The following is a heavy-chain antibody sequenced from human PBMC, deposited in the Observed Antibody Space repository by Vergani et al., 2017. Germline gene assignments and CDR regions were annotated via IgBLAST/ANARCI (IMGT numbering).Heavy chain of an antibody. J-gene: IGHJ6*02. Sequence: EVQLVESGGGLVQPGGSLRLSCAASGFTFSSYWMSWVRQAPGKGLEWVANIKQDGSEKYYVDSVKGRFTISRDNAKNSLYLQMNSLRAEDTAVYYCARDKRFGELTHYYYYYGMDVWGQGP. V-gene: IGHV3-7*01. CDR3: ARDKRFGELTHYYYYYGMDV. CDR2: IKQDGSEK. CDR1: GFTFSSYW. D-gene: IGHD3-10*01.